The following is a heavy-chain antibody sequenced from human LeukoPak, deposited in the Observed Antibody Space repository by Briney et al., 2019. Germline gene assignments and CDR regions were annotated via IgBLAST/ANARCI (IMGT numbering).Heavy chain of an antibody. CDR1: GYSLSSGYY. J-gene: IGHJ4*02. CDR2: IYHSGST. D-gene: IGHD2-2*01. V-gene: IGHV4-38-2*02. Sequence: SETLSLTCTVPGYSLSSGYYWGWIRQPPGKGLEWVGSIYHSGSTYYNPSLKSRVTISVDTSKNQFSLKLSSVTAADTAVYYCARDLEEGYCSSTSCPLGYWGQGTLVTVSS. CDR3: ARDLEEGYCSSTSCPLGY.